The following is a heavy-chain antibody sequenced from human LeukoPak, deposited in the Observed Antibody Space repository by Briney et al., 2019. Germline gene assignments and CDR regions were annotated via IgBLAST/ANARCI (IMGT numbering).Heavy chain of an antibody. CDR1: GFTFSDYE. Sequence: GALRLSCAASGFTFSDYEMNWIRQAPGKGLEWISYISNSGSTKYYADSVKGRFTISRDNAKNSLYLQMNSLRAEDTAVYYCARSFAYWGQGTLVTVSS. CDR3: ARSFAY. V-gene: IGHV3-48*03. J-gene: IGHJ4*02. CDR2: ISNSGSTK.